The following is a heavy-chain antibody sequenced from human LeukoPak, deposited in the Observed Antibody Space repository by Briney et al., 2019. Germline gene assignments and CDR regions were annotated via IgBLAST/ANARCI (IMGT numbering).Heavy chain of an antibody. J-gene: IGHJ4*02. CDR2: ISSSSSYI. D-gene: IGHD3-10*01. V-gene: IGHV3-21*04. Sequence: GGSLRLSCAASGFTFSSYSMNWVRQAPGKGLEWVSSISSSSSYIYYADSVKGRFTISRDNAKNSLYLQMISLTAEDTAVYYCAKDDAWLRFGEWSQGTLVTVSS. CDR3: AKDDAWLRFGE. CDR1: GFTFSSYS.